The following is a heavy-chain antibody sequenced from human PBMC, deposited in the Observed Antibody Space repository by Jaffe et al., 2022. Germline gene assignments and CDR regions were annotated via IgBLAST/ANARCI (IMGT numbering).Heavy chain of an antibody. CDR1: GYSISSGYY. V-gene: IGHV4-38-2*01. D-gene: IGHD5-18*01. J-gene: IGHJ3*02. CDR2: IYHSGST. Sequence: QVQLQESGPGLVKPSETLSLTCAVSGYSISSGYYWGWIRQPPGKGLEWIGSIYHSGSTYYNPSLKSRVTISVDTSKNQFSLKLSSVTAADTAVYYCAISYHVDTAMVSAYGAFDIWGQGTMVTVSS. CDR3: AISYHVDTAMVSAYGAFDI.